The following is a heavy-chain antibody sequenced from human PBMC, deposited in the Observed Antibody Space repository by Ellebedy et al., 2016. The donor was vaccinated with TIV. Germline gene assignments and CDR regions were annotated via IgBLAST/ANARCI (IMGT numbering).Heavy chain of an antibody. CDR1: GDSISTSSHY. Sequence: SETLSLXXNVSGDSISTSSHYWAWLRQSPGKGLEWIASMHSGGSTYYNPSLNGQVSISVDTSKNQFYLNVNSVTAAHTAVYYCARRGTFPHYDFWSGYFGIWGLGTKVTVSS. D-gene: IGHD3-3*01. CDR2: MHSGGST. V-gene: IGHV4-39*01. J-gene: IGHJ3*02. CDR3: ARRGTFPHYDFWSGYFGI.